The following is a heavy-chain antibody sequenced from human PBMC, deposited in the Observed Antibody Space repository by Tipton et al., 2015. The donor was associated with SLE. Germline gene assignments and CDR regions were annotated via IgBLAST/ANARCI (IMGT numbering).Heavy chain of an antibody. CDR2: ISYTETT. CDR3: ARHVGVAYYYAMDV. D-gene: IGHD2-15*01. V-gene: IGHV4-59*08. Sequence: TLSLTCTVSGGSISGYHWSWLRQPPGKGLEWIGYISYTETTKYNPSLESRVIISVDTSKNPFSLRLSSVTAADTAMYYCARHVGVAYYYAMDVWGQGTTVVISS. J-gene: IGHJ6*02. CDR1: GGSISGYH.